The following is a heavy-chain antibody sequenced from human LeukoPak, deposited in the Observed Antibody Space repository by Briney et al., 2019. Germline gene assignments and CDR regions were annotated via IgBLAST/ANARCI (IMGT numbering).Heavy chain of an antibody. CDR1: GGSITGGGYY. Sequence: SVTLSLTCTVSGGSITGGGYYWSWIRQHPGKGLEWIAYICYSDNTYYNPSLKSRVTISADTSKKQFSLKLNSVTAADTAVYYCARARGDSSRLDYWGQGTLVTVAS. J-gene: IGHJ4*02. CDR3: ARARGDSSRLDY. CDR2: ICYSDNT. V-gene: IGHV4-31*03. D-gene: IGHD4-17*01.